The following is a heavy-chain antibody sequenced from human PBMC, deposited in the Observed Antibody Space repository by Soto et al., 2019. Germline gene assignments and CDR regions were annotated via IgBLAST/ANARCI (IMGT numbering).Heavy chain of an antibody. CDR2: IYYSGST. Sequence: SETLSLTCTVSGGSISSYYWSWIRQPPGKGLEWIGYIYYSGSTNYNPSLKSRVTISVDTSKNQFSLKLSSVTAADTAVYYCARLSGSYYSNWFDPWGQGTLVTVSS. CDR1: GGSISSYY. D-gene: IGHD1-26*01. V-gene: IGHV4-59*08. CDR3: ARLSGSYYSNWFDP. J-gene: IGHJ5*02.